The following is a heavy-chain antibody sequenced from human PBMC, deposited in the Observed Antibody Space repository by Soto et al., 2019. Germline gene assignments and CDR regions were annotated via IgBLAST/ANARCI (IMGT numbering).Heavy chain of an antibody. CDR2: IYTSGST. Sequence: SDTLSLTCTVSGGSISSYYWSWIRQPAGKGLEWIGRIYTSGSTNYNPSLKSRVTMSVDTSKNQFSLKLSSVTAADTAVYYCAREYYDFWSGSRGAYYYGMDVWGQGTTVTVSS. D-gene: IGHD3-3*01. V-gene: IGHV4-4*07. CDR3: AREYYDFWSGSRGAYYYGMDV. J-gene: IGHJ6*02. CDR1: GGSISSYY.